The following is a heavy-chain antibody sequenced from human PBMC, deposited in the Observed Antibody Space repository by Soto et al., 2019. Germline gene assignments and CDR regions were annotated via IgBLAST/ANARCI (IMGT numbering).Heavy chain of an antibody. V-gene: IGHV1-69*06. D-gene: IGHD3-3*01. CDR1: GGTFSSYA. CDR2: IIPIFGTA. Sequence: GASVKVSCKASGGTFSSYAISWVRQAPGQGLEWMGGIIPIFGTANYAQKFQGRVTITADKSTSTAYMELSSLRSEDTAVYYCARAAFWSDPPFNYYGMDVWGQGTTVTVSS. J-gene: IGHJ6*02. CDR3: ARAAFWSDPPFNYYGMDV.